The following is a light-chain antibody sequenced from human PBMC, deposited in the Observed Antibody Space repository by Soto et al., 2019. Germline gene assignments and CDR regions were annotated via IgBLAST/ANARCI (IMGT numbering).Light chain of an antibody. Sequence: SYELTQPPSVSVAPGETATITCGGDNIGSEAVHWYQQRPGQAPVLVIYYDSDRPSGIPERFSGSNSGNTATLTISRLEAGDAADYYCQVWDSSSHHVVFGGGTKRTVL. J-gene: IGLJ2*01. V-gene: IGLV3-21*04. CDR2: YDS. CDR1: NIGSEA. CDR3: QVWDSSSHHVV.